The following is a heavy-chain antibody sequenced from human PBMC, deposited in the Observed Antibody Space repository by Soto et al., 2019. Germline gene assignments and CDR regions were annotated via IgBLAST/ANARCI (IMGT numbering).Heavy chain of an antibody. Sequence: QVQLQESGPGLVKPSQTLSLTCTVSGGSISSGDYYWSWIRQPPGKGLEWIGYIYYSGSTYYNPSLKSRVTISVDTAKHQFSLKLSSVTAADTDVYYCARDKRITIFGVVIEGDPTDYYGMDVWGQGPTVTVSS. CDR3: ARDKRITIFGVVIEGDPTDYYGMDV. D-gene: IGHD3-3*01. CDR1: GGSISSGDYY. V-gene: IGHV4-30-4*01. J-gene: IGHJ6*02. CDR2: IYYSGST.